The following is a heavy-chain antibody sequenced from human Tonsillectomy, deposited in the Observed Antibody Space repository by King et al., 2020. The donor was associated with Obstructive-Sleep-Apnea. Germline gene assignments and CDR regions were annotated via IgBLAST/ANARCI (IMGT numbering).Heavy chain of an antibody. CDR3: ASALGYCSSTSCYEDY. CDR1: GFTFRSYG. V-gene: IGHV3-33*01. D-gene: IGHD2-2*01. J-gene: IGHJ4*02. Sequence: VKLVESGGGVVQPGRSLRLSCAASGFTFRSYGMHWVRQAPGKGLEWVAAIWYDGSTKYYADSVKGRFTISRDNSKNTLYLQMNSLRVEDTAVYYCASALGYCSSTSCYEDYWGQGTLVTVSS. CDR2: IWYDGSTK.